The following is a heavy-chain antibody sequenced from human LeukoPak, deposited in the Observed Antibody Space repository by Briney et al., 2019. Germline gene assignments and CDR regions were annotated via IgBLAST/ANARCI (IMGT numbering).Heavy chain of an antibody. V-gene: IGHV1-69*13. CDR3: ARGGSGWYYYYYGMDV. CDR1: GGTFSSYA. J-gene: IGHJ6*02. D-gene: IGHD6-19*01. CDR2: IIPIFGTA. Sequence: ASVKVSCKASGGTFSSYAISWVQQAPGQGLEWMGGIIPIFGTANYAQKFQGRVTITADESTSTAYMELSSLRSEDTAVYYCARGGSGWYYYYYGMDVWGQGTTVTVSS.